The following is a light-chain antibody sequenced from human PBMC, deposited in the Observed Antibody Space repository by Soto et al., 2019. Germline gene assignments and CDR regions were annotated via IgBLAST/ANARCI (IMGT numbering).Light chain of an antibody. CDR1: QSISSS. J-gene: IGKJ3*01. V-gene: IGKV1-5*03. CDR2: KAS. Sequence: DIQMTQSPSTLSASVGDRVTISCRASQSISSSLAWYQQKPGKAPNLLIYKASSLQGGVPSRFSRSGSGTEFTLTISSLQPDDFATYYCQQYNSYPFTFGPGTKVDIK. CDR3: QQYNSYPFT.